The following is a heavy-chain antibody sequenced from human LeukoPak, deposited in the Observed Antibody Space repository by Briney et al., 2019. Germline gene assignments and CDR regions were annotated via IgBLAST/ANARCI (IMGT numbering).Heavy chain of an antibody. CDR3: ARGRQQYYYGSGSYYRF. J-gene: IGHJ4*02. V-gene: IGHV4-39*07. D-gene: IGHD3-10*01. Sequence: SETLSLTCTFSGGSISSSSYYWGWIRQPPGKGLEWIGSVFYSGGTYYNPSLKSRITMSLDTSKNQCSLKLSSVTAADTAVYYCARGRQQYYYGSGSYYRFWGQGTLVTVSS. CDR1: GGSISSSSYY. CDR2: VFYSGGT.